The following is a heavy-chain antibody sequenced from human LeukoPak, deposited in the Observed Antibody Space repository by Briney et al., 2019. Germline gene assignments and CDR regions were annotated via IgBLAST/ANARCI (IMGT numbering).Heavy chain of an antibody. CDR2: IHDTGVT. CDR3: ARKRKGAYDFDY. V-gene: IGHV4-59*12. CDR1: GGSIISYY. Sequence: SETLSLTCTVSGGSIISYYWSWIGQPRGKGLEWIGYIHDTGVTKYGPSFKTRVSMSVDTSNNQFSLKLSSVTAADTAVYYCARKRKGAYDFDYWGQGTLVTVS. D-gene: IGHD3-16*01. J-gene: IGHJ4*02.